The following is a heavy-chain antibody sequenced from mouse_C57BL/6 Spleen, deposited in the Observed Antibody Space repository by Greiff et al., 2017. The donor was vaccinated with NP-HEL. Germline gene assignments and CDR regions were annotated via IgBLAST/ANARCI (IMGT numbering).Heavy chain of an antibody. J-gene: IGHJ4*01. V-gene: IGHV1-18*01. CDR3: AVYYYGSSPYYYAMDY. D-gene: IGHD1-1*01. CDR2: INPNNGGT. Sequence: EVQLQESGPELVKPGASVKIPCKASGYTFTDYNMDWVKQSHGKSLEWIGDINPNNGGTIYNQKFKGKATLTVDKSSSTAYMELRSLTSEDTAVYYCAVYYYGSSPYYYAMDYWGQGTSVTVSS. CDR1: GYTFTDYN.